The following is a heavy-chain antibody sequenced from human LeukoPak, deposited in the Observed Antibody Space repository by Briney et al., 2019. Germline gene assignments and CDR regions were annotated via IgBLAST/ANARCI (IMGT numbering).Heavy chain of an antibody. CDR2: ISSSGSTI. CDR3: AKTASGSYQSDSFDI. V-gene: IGHV3-11*01. CDR1: GFTFSDYY. J-gene: IGHJ3*02. D-gene: IGHD1-26*01. Sequence: GGSLRLSCAASGFTFSDYYMSWIRQAPGKGLEWVSYISSSGSTIYYADSVKGRFTISRDNAKNSLYLQMNSLRAEDTALYYCAKTASGSYQSDSFDIWGQGTMVTVSS.